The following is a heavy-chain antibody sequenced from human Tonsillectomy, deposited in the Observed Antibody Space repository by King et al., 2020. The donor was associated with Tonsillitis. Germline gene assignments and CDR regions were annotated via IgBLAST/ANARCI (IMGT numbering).Heavy chain of an antibody. CDR3: ARGILEWLLIEDYYMDV. Sequence: VQLVESGGGVVQPGRSLRLSCAASGFTFSSYAMHWVRQAPGKGLEGVAVISYDGSNKYYADSVKGRFTISRDNSKNTLYLQMNSLRAEDTAVYYCARGILEWLLIEDYYMDVWGKGTTVTVSS. J-gene: IGHJ6*03. CDR1: GFTFSSYA. D-gene: IGHD3-3*01. CDR2: ISYDGSNK. V-gene: IGHV3-30-3*01.